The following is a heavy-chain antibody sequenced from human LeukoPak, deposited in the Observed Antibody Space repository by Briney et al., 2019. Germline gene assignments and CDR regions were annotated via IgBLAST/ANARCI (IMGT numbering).Heavy chain of an antibody. J-gene: IGHJ4*02. D-gene: IGHD3-3*01. CDR3: ARDLGGSLFGVVDY. CDR2: ISPNSGGT. CDR1: GYTFTGFF. Sequence: ASVKVSCKASGYTFTGFFMHWVRQAPGRGLEWMGWISPNSGGTNFAQKFQGRVTMTRDTSISTAYMELSRLRSDDTAVYYCARDLGGSLFGVVDYWGQGTLVTVSS. V-gene: IGHV1-2*02.